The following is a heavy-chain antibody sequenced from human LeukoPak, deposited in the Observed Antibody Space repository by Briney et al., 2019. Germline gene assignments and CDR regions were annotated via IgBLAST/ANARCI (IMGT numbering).Heavy chain of an antibody. CDR3: ARDQGGVFDH. CDR1: GDSVSSNRVA. V-gene: IGHV6-1*01. CDR2: TNYRPEWYN. Sequence: SQTLSLTCAISGDSVSSNRVAWNWIRQSPSRGLEWLGRTNYRPEWYNDYAVSVKSRITINPDTSKNQFSLQLNSVTPEDTAVYYCARDQGGVFDHWGQGTLVTVSS. J-gene: IGHJ4*02. D-gene: IGHD3-16*01.